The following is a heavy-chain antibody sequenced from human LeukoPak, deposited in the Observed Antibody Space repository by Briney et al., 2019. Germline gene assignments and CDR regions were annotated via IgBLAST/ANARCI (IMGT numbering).Heavy chain of an antibody. CDR2: ISYDGDNE. V-gene: IGHV3-30-3*01. CDR1: GFTFSSYA. J-gene: IGHJ4*02. Sequence: GGSLRLSCAASGFTFSSYAMHWVRQAPGKGLEWVAVISYDGDNEYYADSVKGRFTISRDNSKNTLHLQMNSLRAEDTAVYYGARGQMAPFDYWGQGTLVTVSS. D-gene: IGHD5-24*01. CDR3: ARGQMAPFDY.